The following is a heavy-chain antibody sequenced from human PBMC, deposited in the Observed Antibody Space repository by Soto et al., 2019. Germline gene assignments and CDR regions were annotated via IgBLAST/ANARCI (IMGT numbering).Heavy chain of an antibody. V-gene: IGHV1-69*01. CDR1: GGTFSSYA. D-gene: IGHD2-2*01. CDR2: IIPISGTA. Sequence: QVQLVQSGAEVKKPGSSVKVSCKASGGTFSSYAISWVRQAPGQGLEWMGGIIPISGTANYAQKFQGRVTITADEPTSTVSMELSSLISEDTAVYFCARSQGSSTSLEIYYYYYYGMDVWGQGTTVTGSS. J-gene: IGHJ6*02. CDR3: ARSQGSSTSLEIYYYYYYGMDV.